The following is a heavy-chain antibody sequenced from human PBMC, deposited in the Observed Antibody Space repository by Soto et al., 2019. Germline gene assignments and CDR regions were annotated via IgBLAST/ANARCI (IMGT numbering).Heavy chain of an antibody. CDR3: ARVYGDYESSLYSFGVDV. V-gene: IGHV4-61*01. D-gene: IGHD4-17*01. Sequence: PSETLSLTCTVSGGSVGSGSYYWSWIRQPPGKPLEWIGYIFYSGSISYNPSLKSRVTISLDTSKNQFSLRLSSVTAADTALYYCARVYGDYESSLYSFGVDVWGQGTTVTVSS. CDR1: GGSVGSGSYY. CDR2: IFYSGSI. J-gene: IGHJ6*02.